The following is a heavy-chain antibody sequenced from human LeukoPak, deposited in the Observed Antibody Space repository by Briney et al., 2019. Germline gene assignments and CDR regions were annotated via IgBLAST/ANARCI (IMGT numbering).Heavy chain of an antibody. CDR2: IYYSGST. CDR3: ARRPIAAAGTFDY. D-gene: IGHD6-13*01. V-gene: IGHV4-59*08. J-gene: IGHJ4*02. CDR1: GGSISSYY. Sequence: SETLSLTCTVSGGSISSYYWSWIRQPPGKGLEWIGYIYYSGSTNYNPSLKSRVTISVDTSKNQFSLKLSSVTAADTAVYYCARRPIAAAGTFDYWGQGTLVTVSS.